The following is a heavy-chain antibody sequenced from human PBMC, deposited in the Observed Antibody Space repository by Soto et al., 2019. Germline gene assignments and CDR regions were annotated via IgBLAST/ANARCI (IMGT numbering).Heavy chain of an antibody. CDR2: ISAYNGNT. CDR1: GYTFTSYY. V-gene: IGHV1-18*04. J-gene: IGHJ6*02. Sequence: GASVKVSCKASGYTFTSYYMHWVRQAPGQGLEWMGWISAYNGNTNYAQKLQGRVTMTTDTSTSTAYMELRSLRSDDTAVYYCARVAMGYYGMDVWGQGTTVTVSS. CDR3: ARVAMGYYGMDV.